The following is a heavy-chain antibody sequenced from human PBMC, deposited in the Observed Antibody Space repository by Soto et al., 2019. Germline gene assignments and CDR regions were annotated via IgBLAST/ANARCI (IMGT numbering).Heavy chain of an antibody. J-gene: IGHJ5*02. V-gene: IGHV4-30-4*08. Sequence: SETLSLTCTVSGGSISRSGYFWSWIRQHPGKGLEWIGYIYDSGSTYYNPSLKSRVSLSVDTSKNEFSLKLTSVSAADTAVYFCAREERKGIISWFDPWGQGTPVTVSS. CDR1: GGSISRSGYF. D-gene: IGHD2-21*01. CDR2: IYDSGST. CDR3: AREERKGIISWFDP.